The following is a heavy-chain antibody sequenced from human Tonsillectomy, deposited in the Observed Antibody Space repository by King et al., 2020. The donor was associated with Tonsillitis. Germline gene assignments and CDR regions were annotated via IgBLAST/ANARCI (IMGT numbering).Heavy chain of an antibody. CDR2: ISSYNGNT. V-gene: IGHV1-18*01. Sequence: VQLVQSGPEVKNPGASVKVTCKASGYNFTRYGISWVRQAPGQGLEWMGWISSYNGNTNYAQKFQGRVNMTADKSTSTAYMGLRSLRSDDTAVYYCARLGVMIFGVCHYYYNGMDVWGQGTTVTVSS. CDR1: GYNFTRYG. D-gene: IGHD3-3*01. J-gene: IGHJ6*02. CDR3: ARLGVMIFGVCHYYYNGMDV.